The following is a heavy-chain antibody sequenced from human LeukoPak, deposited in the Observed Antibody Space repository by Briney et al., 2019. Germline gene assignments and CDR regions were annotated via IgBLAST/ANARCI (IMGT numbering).Heavy chain of an antibody. CDR1: NCSISDYY. J-gene: IGHJ4*02. Sequence: SETLSLTGTGSNCSISDYYWSWIRQPPGKGREWIGYIFYSGSTNYSPSLRSRVTLSVDTSKNHFSLRLTSLTTADTAVYYCARHRRRWLQLAAFDYWGQGTLVTVSS. CDR3: ARHRRRWLQLAAFDY. CDR2: IFYSGST. V-gene: IGHV4-59*01. D-gene: IGHD5-24*01.